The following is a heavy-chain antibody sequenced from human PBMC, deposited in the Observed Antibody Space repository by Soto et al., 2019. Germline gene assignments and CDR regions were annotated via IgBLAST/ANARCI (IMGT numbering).Heavy chain of an antibody. CDR3: AKDMKWGGMTTIHYFDS. V-gene: IGHV3-9*01. J-gene: IGHJ4*02. CDR2: TSWNSETI. D-gene: IGHD4-17*01. Sequence: EVQLVESGGGLVQPGRSLRLSCAASGFTVDDYAMHWVRQAPGKGLEWVSGTSWNSETIDYADSVKGRFTISRDNAKSSLFLQMNSLRPDDTALYYCAKDMKWGGMTTIHYFDSWGQGTLVTVSS. CDR1: GFTVDDYA.